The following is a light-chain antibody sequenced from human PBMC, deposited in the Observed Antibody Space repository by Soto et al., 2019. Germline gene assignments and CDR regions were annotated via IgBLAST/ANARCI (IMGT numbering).Light chain of an antibody. J-gene: IGKJ5*01. CDR3: QRSYRSIS. CDR1: QSISAY. CDR2: AAT. V-gene: IGKV1-39*01. Sequence: DIQMTQSPSSLFASVRDRVTITCRASQSISAYLNWYQQRPGKAPSLLIYAATRLHSGVPSRFSGSGSGTDFTLTISSLQPEDFATYYCQRSYRSISFGQGTRLEMK.